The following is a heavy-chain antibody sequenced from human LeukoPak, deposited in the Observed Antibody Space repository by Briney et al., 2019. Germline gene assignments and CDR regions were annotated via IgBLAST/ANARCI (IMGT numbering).Heavy chain of an antibody. V-gene: IGHV4-59*01. D-gene: IGHD3-22*01. Sequence: SETLSLTCSVSGGFNTHCHWSWIRQPPGKGLEWIGYFYHSGSTNYNPSLKSRVTISVDTSKNHFSLKLSSATAADTAVYYCARGQWLPVFDFWGQGTLVTVSS. CDR2: FYHSGST. CDR3: ARGQWLPVFDF. J-gene: IGHJ4*02. CDR1: GGFNTHCH.